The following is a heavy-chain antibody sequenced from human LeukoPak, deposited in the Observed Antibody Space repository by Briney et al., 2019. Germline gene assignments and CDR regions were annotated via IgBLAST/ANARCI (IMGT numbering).Heavy chain of an antibody. CDR1: GYSISSGYY. Sequence: SETLSLTCAVSGYSISSGYYWGWIRQPPGKGLEWIGSIYHSGSTCYNPSLKSRVTISVDTSKNQFSLKLSSVTAADTAVYYCARHNNFWSGYYTHNIFDYWGQGTLVTVSS. V-gene: IGHV4-38-2*01. CDR2: IYHSGST. CDR3: ARHNNFWSGYYTHNIFDY. D-gene: IGHD3-3*01. J-gene: IGHJ4*02.